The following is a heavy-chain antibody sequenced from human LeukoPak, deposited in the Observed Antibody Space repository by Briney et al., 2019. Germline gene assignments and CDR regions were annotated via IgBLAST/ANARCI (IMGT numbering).Heavy chain of an antibody. J-gene: IGHJ4*02. CDR2: INKDGSEK. Sequence: GGSLRLSCAASGLTFDNFWMNWVRQAPGKGLEWVANINKDGSEKYYVDSVEGRFTISRDNARNSLYLQMNSLRAEDTAVYYCGVVYWGRGTLVTVSS. CDR1: GLTFDNFW. V-gene: IGHV3-7*01. CDR3: GVVY.